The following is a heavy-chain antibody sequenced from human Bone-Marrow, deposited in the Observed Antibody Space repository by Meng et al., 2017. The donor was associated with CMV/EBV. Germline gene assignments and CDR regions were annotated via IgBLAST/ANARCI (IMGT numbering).Heavy chain of an antibody. CDR2: VNPNSGNT. CDR1: GYTFSSYD. CDR3: ARGRWFEELLGWFDP. V-gene: IGHV1-8*01. J-gene: IGHJ5*02. Sequence: ASVKVSCKASGYTFSSYDINWVRQATGQGLEWLGWVNPNSGNTAYAQKFLGRITMTTNTSVTTAYMELSRLRSEDTAVYYCARGRWFEELLGWFDPWGQGTLVTVYS. D-gene: IGHD3-10*01.